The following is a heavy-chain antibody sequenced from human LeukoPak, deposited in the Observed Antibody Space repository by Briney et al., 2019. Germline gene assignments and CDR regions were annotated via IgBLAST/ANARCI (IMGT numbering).Heavy chain of an antibody. CDR2: ITPFNGNT. V-gene: IGHV1-45*02. Sequence: SVKVSCKASGYTFTYRYLHWVRQAPGQALEWMGWITPFNGNTNYAQKFQDRVTTTRDRSMSTAYMELSSLRSEDTAMYYCANGPDGYNTYWGQGTLVTVSS. CDR3: ANGPDGYNTY. J-gene: IGHJ4*02. CDR1: GYTFTYRY. D-gene: IGHD5-24*01.